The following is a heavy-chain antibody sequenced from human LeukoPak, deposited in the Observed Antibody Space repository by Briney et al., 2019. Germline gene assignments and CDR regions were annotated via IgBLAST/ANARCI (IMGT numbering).Heavy chain of an antibody. D-gene: IGHD3-22*01. CDR3: AKDFTMIVVVTSGGPGIDY. Sequence: PGGSLRLSCAASGFTFSSYGMHWVRQAPGKGLEWVAFIRYDGSNKYYADSVKGRFTISRDNSKNTLYLQMNSLRAEDTAVYYCAKDFTMIVVVTSGGPGIDYWGQGTLAAVSS. CDR1: GFTFSSYG. J-gene: IGHJ4*02. V-gene: IGHV3-30*02. CDR2: IRYDGSNK.